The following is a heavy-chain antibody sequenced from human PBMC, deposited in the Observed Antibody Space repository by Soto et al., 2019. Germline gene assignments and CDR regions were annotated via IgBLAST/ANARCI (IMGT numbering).Heavy chain of an antibody. CDR1: GGSISSSNW. V-gene: IGHV4-4*02. Sequence: QVHLQESGPGLVKPSGTLSLTCAVSGGSISSSNWWSWVRQPPGKVLEWIGEIYHRGSTNYSPSLKSRVAVSLDKSKNHFALKLSSVTAADTAVYYCARTRSSSGFYDAFDIWGQGTMVTVSS. D-gene: IGHD6-19*01. CDR3: ARTRSSSGFYDAFDI. J-gene: IGHJ3*02. CDR2: IYHRGST.